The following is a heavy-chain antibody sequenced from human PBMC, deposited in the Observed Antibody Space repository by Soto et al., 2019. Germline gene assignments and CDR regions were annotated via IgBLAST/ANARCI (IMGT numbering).Heavy chain of an antibody. CDR3: VRERGLSSFYGMDV. CDR1: GFTLTTYT. D-gene: IGHD3-10*01. Sequence: GGSLRISCEASGFTLTTYTINWVRQASGKGLEWFSSITSSSGHIYYADSVKGRFTISRDNARNSLYLQMNSLRAEDTAVYYCVRERGLSSFYGMDVWGQGTTVTVYS. V-gene: IGHV3-21*01. J-gene: IGHJ6*02. CDR2: ITSSSGHI.